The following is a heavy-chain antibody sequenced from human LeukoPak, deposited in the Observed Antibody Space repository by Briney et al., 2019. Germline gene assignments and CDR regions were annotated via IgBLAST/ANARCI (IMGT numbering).Heavy chain of an antibody. CDR3: AAHSSGWHYYYYYMDV. CDR1: GFTFSSYS. D-gene: IGHD6-19*01. J-gene: IGHJ6*03. Sequence: GGSLRLSCAASGFTFSSYSMNWVRQAPGKGLEWVSYISSSSSTIYYADSVKGRFTISRDNAKNSLYLQMNSLRAEDTAVYYCAAHSSGWHYYYYYMDVWGKGTTVTISS. V-gene: IGHV3-48*01. CDR2: ISSSSSTI.